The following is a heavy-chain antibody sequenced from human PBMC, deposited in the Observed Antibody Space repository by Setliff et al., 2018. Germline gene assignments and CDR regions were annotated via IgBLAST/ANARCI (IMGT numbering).Heavy chain of an antibody. CDR3: VRDRAAIVVGPPTAAFDI. CDR1: GYTFAKYG. CDR2: ISGYNGYT. Sequence: ASVKVSCKAFGYTFAKYGTRWVRQAPGQGLEWMGWISGYNGYTVYAQKLQGRVTLTTDTSTGTAYMEVRSLRSDDTAQYYCVRDRAAIVVGPPTAAFDIWGQGTMVTVSS. J-gene: IGHJ3*02. V-gene: IGHV1-18*01. D-gene: IGHD2-2*01.